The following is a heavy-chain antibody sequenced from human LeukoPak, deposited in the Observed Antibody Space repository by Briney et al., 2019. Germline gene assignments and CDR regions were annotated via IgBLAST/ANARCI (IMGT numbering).Heavy chain of an antibody. V-gene: IGHV4-59*01. CDR2: VYDNGDT. D-gene: IGHD3-22*01. J-gene: IGHJ6*03. CDR3: ARLSDDDVDRSHYMDV. CDR1: GASISGNL. Sequence: SQTLSLTCTVSGASISGNLWTWIRQPPGQGLKWIAYVYDNGDTRYHPSFTGRVSISVDLSRNQFSLRLTSVLAADTADYFCARLSDDDVDRSHYMDVWGKGTTVTVSS.